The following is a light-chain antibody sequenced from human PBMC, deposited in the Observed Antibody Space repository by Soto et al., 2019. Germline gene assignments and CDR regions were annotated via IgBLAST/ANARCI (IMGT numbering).Light chain of an antibody. J-gene: IGKJ2*01. CDR1: QGVRTS. Sequence: DIQMTQSPSSLSASVGDTVTITCRASQGVRTSVAWFQQKAGKAPKLLIYDASNLQSGVPSRFSGSGSGTEFTLTISGLQPDDFATYYCQQYIAYSYSFGQGTKLEIK. V-gene: IGKV1-16*01. CDR3: QQYIAYSYS. CDR2: DAS.